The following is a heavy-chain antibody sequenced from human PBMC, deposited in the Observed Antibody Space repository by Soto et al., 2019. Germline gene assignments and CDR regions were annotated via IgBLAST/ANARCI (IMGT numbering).Heavy chain of an antibody. CDR3: ARSSPYIVVRKPTGNQDYYGMDV. V-gene: IGHV1-69*01. CDR1: GGTFSNYT. D-gene: IGHD2-2*01. Sequence: QVQLVQSGAEVKKPGSSVKVFCKASGGTFSNYTISWVRQAPGQGLEWMGGIIPVFGTTDYEQKFQGRVTITADGSTSTVYMNLSSLRSAHTAVYYCARSSPYIVVRKPTGNQDYYGMDVWGQGTTVTVSS. J-gene: IGHJ6*02. CDR2: IIPVFGTT.